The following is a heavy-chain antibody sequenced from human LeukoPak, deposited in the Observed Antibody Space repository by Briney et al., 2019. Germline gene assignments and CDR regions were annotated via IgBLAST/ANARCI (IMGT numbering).Heavy chain of an antibody. J-gene: IGHJ4*02. CDR2: IYPGDSDT. Sequence: GESLKISCKGSGYSFTSYWIGWVRQMPARGLEWMGIIYPGDSDTRYSPSFQGQVTISADKSISTAYLQWSSLKASDTAMHYCARLVVTPGAWFDYWGQGTLVTVSS. D-gene: IGHD2-8*02. CDR1: GYSFTSYW. V-gene: IGHV5-51*01. CDR3: ARLVVTPGAWFDY.